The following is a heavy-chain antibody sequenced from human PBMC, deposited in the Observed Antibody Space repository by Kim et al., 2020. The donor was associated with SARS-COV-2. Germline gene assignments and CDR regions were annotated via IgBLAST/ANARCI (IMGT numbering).Heavy chain of an antibody. CDR2: ISAYNGNT. J-gene: IGHJ4*02. V-gene: IGHV1-18*01. CDR3: ARGPGHDYDFWSGYYLFDY. CDR1: GYTFTSYG. Sequence: ASVKVSCKASGYTFTSYGISWVRQAPGQGLEWMGWISAYNGNTNYAQKLQGRVTMTTDTSTSTAYMELRSLRSDDTAVYYCARGPGHDYDFWSGYYLFDYWGQGTLVTVSS. D-gene: IGHD3-3*01.